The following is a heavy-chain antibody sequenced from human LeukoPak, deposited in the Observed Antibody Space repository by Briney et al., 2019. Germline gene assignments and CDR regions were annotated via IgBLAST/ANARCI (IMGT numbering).Heavy chain of an antibody. D-gene: IGHD1-1*01. CDR1: GFTFDDYA. CDR2: INGSGGII. Sequence: PGGSLRLSCAASGFTFDDYAMHWVRQAPGRGLEWVSYINGSGGIIYYADSVKGRFTISRDNAKNSVYLQMNSLRAEDTAIYYCAREVLSWKSFDYWGQGTLVTVSS. V-gene: IGHV3-48*03. J-gene: IGHJ4*02. CDR3: AREVLSWKSFDY.